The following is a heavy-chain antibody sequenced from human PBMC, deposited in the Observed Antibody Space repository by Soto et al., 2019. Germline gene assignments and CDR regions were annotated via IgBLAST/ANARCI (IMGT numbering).Heavy chain of an antibody. CDR2: ISGSGGST. CDR1: GFTFSSYA. CDR3: AKDQAAAGTISRYFQH. V-gene: IGHV3-23*01. Sequence: GGSLRLSCAASGFTFSSYAMTWVRQAPGKGLEWVSAISGSGGSTYYADSVKGRFTISRDNSKNTLYLEMNSLRAEDTAVYYCAKDQAAAGTISRYFQHWGQGTLVTVSS. J-gene: IGHJ1*01. D-gene: IGHD6-13*01.